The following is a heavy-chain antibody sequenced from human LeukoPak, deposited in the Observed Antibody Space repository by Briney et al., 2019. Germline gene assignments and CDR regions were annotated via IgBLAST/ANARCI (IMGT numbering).Heavy chain of an antibody. CDR2: ISGSGGST. V-gene: IGHV3-23*01. CDR3: AKVDRGQLGIDY. J-gene: IGHJ4*02. Sequence: PGGSLRLSCAASGFTFSTYAMSWVRQAPGKGLEWVSAISGSGGSTYYADSVKGRFTISRDNSKNTLYLQMNSLRAEDTAVYYCAKVDRGQLGIDYWGQGTLVTVSS. D-gene: IGHD6-6*01. CDR1: GFTFSTYA.